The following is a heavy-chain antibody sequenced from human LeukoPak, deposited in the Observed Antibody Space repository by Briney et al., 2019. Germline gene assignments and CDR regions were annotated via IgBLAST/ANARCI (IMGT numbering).Heavy chain of an antibody. V-gene: IGHV4-4*07. D-gene: IGHD6-13*01. CDR2: IYTSGST. Sequence: SETLSLTCTVSGGSISSYYWSWIRQPAGKGLEWIGRIYTSGSTNYNPSLKSRVTMSVDTSKNQFSLKLSSVTAADTAVYYCARARIAAAGYYYGMDVWGQGTTVTVSS. J-gene: IGHJ6*02. CDR3: ARARIAAAGYYYGMDV. CDR1: GGSISSYY.